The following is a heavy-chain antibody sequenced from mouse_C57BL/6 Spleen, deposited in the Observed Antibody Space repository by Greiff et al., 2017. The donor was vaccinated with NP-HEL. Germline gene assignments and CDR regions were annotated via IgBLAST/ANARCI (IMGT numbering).Heavy chain of an antibody. V-gene: IGHV5-4*01. J-gene: IGHJ4*01. D-gene: IGHD4-1*01. CDR3: AKTEPAMDY. Sequence: EVQRVESGGGLVKPGGSLKLSCAASGFTFSSYAMSWVRQTPEKRLEWVATISDGGSYTYYPDNVKGRFTISRDNAKNNLYLQMSHLKSEDTAMYYCAKTEPAMDYWGQGTSVTVSS. CDR1: GFTFSSYA. CDR2: ISDGGSYT.